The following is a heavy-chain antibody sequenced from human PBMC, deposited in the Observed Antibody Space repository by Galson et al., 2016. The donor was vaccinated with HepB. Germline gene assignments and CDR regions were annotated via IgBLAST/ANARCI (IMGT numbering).Heavy chain of an antibody. CDR2: IIPSFATP. V-gene: IGHV1-69*13. Sequence: SVKVSCKASGGTFSSNVFSWVRLAPGQGLEWLGGIIPSFATPSYAQKFQGRVTINADESTSTAYMELTSLSSDDTAVYYCAKDGDFLSGLHYWGQGTLVIVSS. CDR3: AKDGDFLSGLHY. CDR1: GGTFSSNV. J-gene: IGHJ4*02. D-gene: IGHD3-3*01.